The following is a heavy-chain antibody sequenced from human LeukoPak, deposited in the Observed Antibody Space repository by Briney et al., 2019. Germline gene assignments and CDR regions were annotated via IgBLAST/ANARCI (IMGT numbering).Heavy chain of an antibody. CDR1: GYSFTSYW. J-gene: IGHJ4*02. CDR2: IYPGDSDT. Sequence: GESLKISCKGSGYSFTSYWIGWVRQMPGKGLEWMGIIYPGDSDTRYSPSFQDQVTISADKSISTAYLQWSSLKASDTAMYYCARPSKRSSSWDPFDYWGQGTLVTVSS. V-gene: IGHV5-51*01. CDR3: ARPSKRSSSWDPFDY. D-gene: IGHD6-13*01.